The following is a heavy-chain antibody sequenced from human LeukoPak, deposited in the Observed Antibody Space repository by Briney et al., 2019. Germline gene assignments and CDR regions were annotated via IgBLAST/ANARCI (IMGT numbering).Heavy chain of an antibody. CDR1: GFTFNTYW. CDR2: ISGSGGST. V-gene: IGHV3-23*01. D-gene: IGHD2-15*01. Sequence: GGSLRLSCAASGFTFNTYWMHWVRQAPGKGLEWVSAISGSGGSTYYADSVKGRFTISRDNSKNTLYLQMNSLRAEDTAVYYCAKADCSGGSCYGGVGFFDYWGQGTLVTVSS. CDR3: AKADCSGGSCYGGVGFFDY. J-gene: IGHJ4*02.